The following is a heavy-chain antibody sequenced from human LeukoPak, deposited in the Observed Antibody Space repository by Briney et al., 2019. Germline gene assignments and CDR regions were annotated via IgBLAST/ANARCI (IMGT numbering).Heavy chain of an antibody. J-gene: IGHJ6*03. D-gene: IGHD3-3*01. CDR2: INHSGST. Sequence: SETLSLTCAVYGGSFSGYYWSWIRQPPGKGLEWIGEINHSGSTNYNPSLKSRVTISVDTSKNQFSLKLSSVSAADTAVYYCARAPTTFGYYYYYMDVWGKGTTVTVSS. V-gene: IGHV4-34*01. CDR3: ARAPTTFGYYYYYMDV. CDR1: GGSFSGYY.